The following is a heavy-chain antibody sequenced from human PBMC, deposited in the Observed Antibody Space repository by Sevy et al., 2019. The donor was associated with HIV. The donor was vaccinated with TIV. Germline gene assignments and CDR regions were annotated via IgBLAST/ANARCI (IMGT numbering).Heavy chain of an antibody. J-gene: IGHJ3*01. CDR1: GFTFSHYG. CDR3: AKGLGIVQGALLSEDL. Sequence: GGSLRLSCAASGFTFSHYGMHWVRQAPGKGLEWVAFVHFDGSNIYYADSMKGRFTISRDNSKNTLYLQMNSLRPEDTSVYYCAKGLGIVQGALLSEDLWGQGTMVTVSS. CDR2: VHFDGSNI. D-gene: IGHD3-10*02. V-gene: IGHV3-30*02.